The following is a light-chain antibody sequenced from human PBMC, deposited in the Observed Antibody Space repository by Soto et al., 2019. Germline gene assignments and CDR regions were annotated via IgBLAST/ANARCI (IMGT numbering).Light chain of an antibody. CDR3: QQYNTYSWT. CDR1: ESVSKW. V-gene: IGKV1-5*01. CDR2: DAS. Sequence: DIQMTQSPSFLSASVGDKVTITCRATESVSKWLAWYQEKPGNPPRPLIYDASTLESGVPSRFSGSGSGTEFTLTISSLQADDFAIYFCQQYNTYSWTFGQGTTVDIK. J-gene: IGKJ1*01.